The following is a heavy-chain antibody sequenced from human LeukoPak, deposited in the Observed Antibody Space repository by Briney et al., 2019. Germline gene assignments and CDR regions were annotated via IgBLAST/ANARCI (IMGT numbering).Heavy chain of an antibody. D-gene: IGHD2-15*01. V-gene: IGHV5-51*01. Sequence: GESLKISCKGSGYSFTSYWIGWVRQMPGKGLEWMGIIYPGDSDTRYSPSFQGQVTISADKSISTAYLQWSSLKASDTAMYYCALVVAAKDDAFDIWGQGTMVTVSS. J-gene: IGHJ3*02. CDR1: GYSFTSYW. CDR2: IYPGDSDT. CDR3: ALVVAAKDDAFDI.